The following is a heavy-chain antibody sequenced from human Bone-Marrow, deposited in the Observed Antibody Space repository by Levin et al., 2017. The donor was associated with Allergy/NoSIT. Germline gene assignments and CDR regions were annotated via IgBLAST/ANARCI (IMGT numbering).Heavy chain of an antibody. D-gene: IGHD3-3*01. CDR1: GFTFSDYS. J-gene: IGHJ6*02. CDR3: ARDTDRLTIFGMDV. Sequence: ASVKVSCAASGFTFSDYSMHWVRQAPGRGLEWISYIDKSSSTIFYADSVEGRFTISRDTAKSSMYLQMNSLGAEDTAVYYCARDTDRLTIFGMDVWGPGVTVTVSS. V-gene: IGHV3-48*04. CDR2: IDKSSSTI.